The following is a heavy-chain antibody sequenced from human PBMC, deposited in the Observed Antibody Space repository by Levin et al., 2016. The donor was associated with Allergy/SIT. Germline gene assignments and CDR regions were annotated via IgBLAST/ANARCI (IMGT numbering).Heavy chain of an antibody. D-gene: IGHD3-10*01. CDR3: TRSQSDGWSPTDS. CDR2: SRNKARSYTT. CDR1: GFIFSDHY. J-gene: IGHJ5*01. V-gene: IGHV3-72*01. Sequence: GESLKISCAVSGFIFSDHYMDWVRQAPGKGLEWVGRSRNKARSYTTEYAASVRGLFTISRDDSKNSLYLQMSSLRTEDTAVYYCTRSQSDGWSPTDSWGHGTLVTVSS.